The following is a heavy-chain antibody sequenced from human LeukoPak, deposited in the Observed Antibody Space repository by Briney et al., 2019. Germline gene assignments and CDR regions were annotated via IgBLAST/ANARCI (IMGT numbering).Heavy chain of an antibody. CDR3: ARGKSYSSSWYDY. J-gene: IGHJ4*02. CDR2: ITSGGST. CDR1: GFTLSSSD. V-gene: IGHV3-48*03. D-gene: IGHD6-13*01. Sequence: PGGSVRLSCAASGFTLSSSDINWVRQAPGKGLEWVSYITSGGSTYFTDSVRGRFTISRDSAKNSLYQQMNSLRAEDTAVYYCARGKSYSSSWYDYWGQGTLVTVSS.